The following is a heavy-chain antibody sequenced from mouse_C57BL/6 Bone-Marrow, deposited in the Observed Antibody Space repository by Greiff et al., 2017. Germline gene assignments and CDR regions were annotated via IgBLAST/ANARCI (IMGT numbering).Heavy chain of an antibody. J-gene: IGHJ4*01. CDR1: GFTFSDFY. V-gene: IGHV7-1*01. D-gene: IGHD1-1*01. CDR2: SRNKANDYTS. CDR3: ARGDYYGSRAMDY. Sequence: EVQGVESGGGLVQSGRSLRLSCATSGFTFSDFYMEWVRQAPGKGLEWIAASRNKANDYTSEYSASVKGRFIVSRDTSQSILYLQMNALRAEDTAIYYCARGDYYGSRAMDYWGQGTSVTVSS.